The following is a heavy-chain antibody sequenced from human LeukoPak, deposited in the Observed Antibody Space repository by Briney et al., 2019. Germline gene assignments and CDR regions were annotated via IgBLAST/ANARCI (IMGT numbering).Heavy chain of an antibody. CDR3: AKDGVILAPGIYWYMDV. Sequence: GGSLRLSCAASTFAFSNYGMHWVRQAPGKGLEWVAFIQYDGRNKYYADSVKGRFTISRDNSKNTLYLQMNSLRAEDTAVFYCAKDGVILAPGIYWYMDVWGRGTTVTVSS. CDR2: IQYDGRNK. D-gene: IGHD3-16*02. CDR1: TFAFSNYG. V-gene: IGHV3-30*02. J-gene: IGHJ6*03.